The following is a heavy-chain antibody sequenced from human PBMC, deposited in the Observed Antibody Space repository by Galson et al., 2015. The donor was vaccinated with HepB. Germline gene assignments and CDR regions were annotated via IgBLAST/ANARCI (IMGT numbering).Heavy chain of an antibody. Sequence: SLRLSCAASGFTFMNYGMHWVRQAPGKGLEWVAFISYDGGDKYYADSVKGRFTISRDNSKNTLYVQMNSLSAEDTAVYYCARDRGIVSTISAYYMDVWGKGTTVTVSS. CDR3: ARDRGIVSTISAYYMDV. CDR2: ISYDGGDK. D-gene: IGHD5/OR15-5a*01. V-gene: IGHV3-30*03. J-gene: IGHJ6*03. CDR1: GFTFMNYG.